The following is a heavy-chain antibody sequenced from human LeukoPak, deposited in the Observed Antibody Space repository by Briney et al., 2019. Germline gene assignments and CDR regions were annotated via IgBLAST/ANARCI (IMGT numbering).Heavy chain of an antibody. V-gene: IGHV5-51*01. CDR2: IYPGDSGP. J-gene: IGHJ3*01. CDR3: GMSGDRVPLQDDVFDV. Sequence: GESLKISCKVSGYSFTSYCIGWVRQLPGKGLEWMGIIYPGDSGPTYSPSFQDQLTISVDKSINTAYLQWSSLQASDTAMYYCGMSGDRVPLQDDVFDVWGEGTMVSVST. CDR1: GYSFTSYC. D-gene: IGHD1-26*01.